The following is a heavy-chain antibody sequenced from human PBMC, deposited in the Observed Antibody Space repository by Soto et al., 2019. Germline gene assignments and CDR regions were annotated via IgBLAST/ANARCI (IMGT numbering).Heavy chain of an antibody. CDR2: YSGST. CDR1: GASISRDH. J-gene: IGHJ4*02. D-gene: IGHD6-19*01. CDR3: ATYTSGGGGRGY. V-gene: IGHV4-59*08. Sequence: QVQLQESGPGLVKPSETLSLTRTVSGASISRDHWNWIRQPPGKGLEWIGDYSGSTNYNPSLKSRVTISVDTSKNQFSLKLSSVTAADTAVYFCATYTSGGGGRGYWGQGTLVTVSS.